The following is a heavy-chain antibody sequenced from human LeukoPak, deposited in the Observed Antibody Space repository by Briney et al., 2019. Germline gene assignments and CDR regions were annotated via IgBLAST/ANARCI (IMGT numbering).Heavy chain of an antibody. CDR1: GFTFSSYG. CDR2: ISYDGSNK. V-gene: IGHV3-30*18. D-gene: IGHD5-12*01. Sequence: SGGSLRLSCAASGFTFSSYGMHWVRLAPGKGLEWVAVISYDGSNKYYADSVKGRFTISRDNSKNTLYLQMNSLRAEDTAVYYCAKLYSGYDYGGDYWGQGTLVTVSS. J-gene: IGHJ4*02. CDR3: AKLYSGYDYGGDY.